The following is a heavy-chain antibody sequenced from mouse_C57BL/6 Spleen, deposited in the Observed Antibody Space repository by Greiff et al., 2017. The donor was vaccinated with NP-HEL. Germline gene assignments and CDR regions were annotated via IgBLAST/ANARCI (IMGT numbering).Heavy chain of an antibody. CDR3: ARLGYGNYGDYYAMDY. V-gene: IGHV3-8*01. CDR2: ISYSGST. Sequence: EVKLVESGPGLAKPSQTLSLTCSVTGYSITSDYWNWIRKFPGNKLEYMGYISYSGSTYYNPSLKSRISITRDTSKNQYYLQLNSVTTEDTATYYCARLGYGNYGDYYAMDYWGQGTSVTVSS. CDR1: GYSITSDY. D-gene: IGHD2-1*01. J-gene: IGHJ4*01.